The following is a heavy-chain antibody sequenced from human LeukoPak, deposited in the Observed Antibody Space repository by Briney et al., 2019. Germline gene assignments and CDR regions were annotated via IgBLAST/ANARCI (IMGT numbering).Heavy chain of an antibody. J-gene: IGHJ4*02. V-gene: IGHV3-43D*03. CDR2: ISWDGGST. D-gene: IGHD5-12*01. Sequence: GGSLRLSCAASGFTFDDYAMHWVRQAPGKGLEWVSLISWDGGSTYYADSVKGRFTISRDNSKNSLYLQMNSLRAEDTALYYCAKDIGYSGYDRLDYWGQGTLVTVSS. CDR3: AKDIGYSGYDRLDY. CDR1: GFTFDDYA.